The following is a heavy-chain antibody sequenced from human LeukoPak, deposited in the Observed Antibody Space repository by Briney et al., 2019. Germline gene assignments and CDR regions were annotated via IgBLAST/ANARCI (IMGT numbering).Heavy chain of an antibody. Sequence: SETLSLTCAVYGGSFSGYYWSWIRQPPGKGLEWIGEINHSGSTNYNPSLKSRVTISVDTSKNQFSLKLSSVTAADTAVYYCARREGITIFGVVIPNRFDPWGQGTLVTVSS. CDR1: GGSFSGYY. D-gene: IGHD3-3*01. V-gene: IGHV4-34*01. CDR2: INHSGST. CDR3: ARREGITIFGVVIPNRFDP. J-gene: IGHJ5*02.